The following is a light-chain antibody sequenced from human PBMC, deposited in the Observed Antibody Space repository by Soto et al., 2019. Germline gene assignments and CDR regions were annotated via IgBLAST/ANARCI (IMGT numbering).Light chain of an antibody. J-gene: IGKJ1*01. CDR3: QQFSIWTPWT. CDR1: ESVTSS. CDR2: AAS. Sequence: EIVMTQSLATLYVTPGDRATLSCRASESVTSSLAWYQQKPGQPPRLLIYAASTRATDVPARFSGGGSETEFTLTISSRQSEDFGGYFCQQFSIWTPWTVGQRANVDIK. V-gene: IGKV3-15*01.